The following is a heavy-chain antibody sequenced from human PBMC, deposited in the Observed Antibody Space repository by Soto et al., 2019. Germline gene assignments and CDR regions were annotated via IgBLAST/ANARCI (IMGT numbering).Heavy chain of an antibody. CDR1: GRSISSYY. CDR2: IYYSGST. CDR3: ARDSSRYYECSGYYCHWYYT. V-gene: IGHV4-59*01. Sequence: TEQLSLTCTVSGRSISSYYWSWIRHPPGKGLEWIGYIYYSGSTNYNPSLKSRVTISVATPKNQFTLKLSSVTAADTAVYYCARDSSRYYECSGYYCHWYYTCGQGTLVTVSA. D-gene: IGHD3-22*01. J-gene: IGHJ5*02.